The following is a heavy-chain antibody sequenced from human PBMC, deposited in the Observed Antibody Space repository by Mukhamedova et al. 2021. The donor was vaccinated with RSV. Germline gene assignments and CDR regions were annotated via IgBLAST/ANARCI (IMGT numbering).Heavy chain of an antibody. J-gene: IGHJ2*01. V-gene: IGHV1-69*01. CDR2: IIPIFSTS. D-gene: IGHD3-22*01. Sequence: EWMGGIIPIFSTSNYAQKFQGRVTITADESTSTAYMELSNLRSEDTAVYYCATGTTYDTSGYLSWYLDLLGRGSLVTVSS. CDR3: ATGTTYDTSGYLSWYLDL.